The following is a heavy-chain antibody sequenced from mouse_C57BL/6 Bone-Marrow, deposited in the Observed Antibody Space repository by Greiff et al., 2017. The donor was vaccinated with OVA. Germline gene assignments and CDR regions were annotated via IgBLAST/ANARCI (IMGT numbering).Heavy chain of an antibody. D-gene: IGHD1-1*01. CDR1: GFTFSDYG. Sequence: EVMLVESGGGLVQPGGSLKLSCAASGFTFSDYGMAWVRQAPRQGPEWVAFISNLAYSIYSADTVTGRFTISRENAKNTLYLEMSSLRSEDTAMYYCARFSIYYYGSDAMDYWGQGTSVTVSS. J-gene: IGHJ4*01. V-gene: IGHV5-15*04. CDR2: ISNLAYSI. CDR3: ARFSIYYYGSDAMDY.